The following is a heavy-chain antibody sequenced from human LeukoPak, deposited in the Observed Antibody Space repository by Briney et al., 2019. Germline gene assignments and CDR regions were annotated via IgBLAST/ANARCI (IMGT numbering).Heavy chain of an antibody. V-gene: IGHV3-11*04. J-gene: IGHJ4*01. CDR2: ISHSGSTI. CDR3: ATYGSGSGTFFDS. Sequence: GGSLRLSCAASGYMFSDYYMSWICQTPEKGLEWLSYISHSGSTIYYADSVKGRFTISRDNAKNSLYLQMNSLRAEDTALYYCATYGSGSGTFFDSWGQGTLVTVSS. D-gene: IGHD3-10*01. CDR1: GYMFSDYY.